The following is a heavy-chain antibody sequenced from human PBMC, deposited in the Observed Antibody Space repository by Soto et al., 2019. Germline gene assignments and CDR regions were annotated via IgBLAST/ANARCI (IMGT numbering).Heavy chain of an antibody. V-gene: IGHV3-23*01. Sequence: PGGSLRLSCVASGFTFSTYTMSWVRQAPGKGLEWVSAISGSGGSTYYADSVKGRFTISRDNSKNTLYLQMNSLRAEDTAVYYCAKDHPLAYCSSTSCNFDYWGQGTLVTVSS. D-gene: IGHD2-2*01. CDR2: ISGSGGST. CDR3: AKDHPLAYCSSTSCNFDY. CDR1: GFTFSTYT. J-gene: IGHJ4*02.